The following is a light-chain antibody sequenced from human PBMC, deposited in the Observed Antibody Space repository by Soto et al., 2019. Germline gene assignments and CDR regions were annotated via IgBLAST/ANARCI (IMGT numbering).Light chain of an antibody. J-gene: IGKJ1*01. CDR3: QQYRTPSQT. V-gene: IGKV3-20*01. Sequence: EIVLTQSPGTLSLSPWESATLSCRASQTIGSSYLAWYQQRPGQAPRLLIYGGANRATGIPDRFSATGSETDFTLAISRLEPEDFAVYYCQQYRTPSQTFGQGTKVE. CDR1: QTIGSSY. CDR2: GGA.